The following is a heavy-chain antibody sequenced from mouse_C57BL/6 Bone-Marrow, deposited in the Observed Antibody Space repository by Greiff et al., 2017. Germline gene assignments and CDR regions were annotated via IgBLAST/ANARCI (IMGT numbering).Heavy chain of an antibody. V-gene: IGHV1-61*01. CDR1: GYTFTSYW. J-gene: IGHJ3*01. CDR2: IYPSDSET. Sequence: QVQLQQPGAELVRPGSSVKLSCKASGYTFTSYWMDWVKQRPGQGLEWIGNIYPSDSETHYNQKFKDKATLTVDKSSSTAYMQLSSLTSEDSAVYYCARWGWLLRPFADWGQGTLVTVSA. CDR3: ARWGWLLRPFAD. D-gene: IGHD2-3*01.